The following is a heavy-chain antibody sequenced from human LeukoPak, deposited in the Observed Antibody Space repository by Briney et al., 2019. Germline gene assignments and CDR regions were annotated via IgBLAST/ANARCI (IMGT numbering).Heavy chain of an antibody. J-gene: IGHJ6*02. CDR2: ISYSGST. D-gene: IGHD3-10*01. CDR3: ARHTADYYYYGMDV. Sequence: PSETLSLTCTISGGSISIYYWSWIRQPPGKGLEGIGCISYSGSTNYNPSLRSRVTISADTSKKQFSLKLRSVTAADTAVYYCARHTADYYYYGMDVWGQGTTVTVSS. V-gene: IGHV4-59*08. CDR1: GGSISIYY.